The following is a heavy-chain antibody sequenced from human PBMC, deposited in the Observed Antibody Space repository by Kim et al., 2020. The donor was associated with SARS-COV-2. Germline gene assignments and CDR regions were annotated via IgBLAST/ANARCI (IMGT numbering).Heavy chain of an antibody. Sequence: GGSLRLSCAASGFTFSNYGMHCVRQAPGKGLEWVAVISYDGSNKYYADSVKGRFTISRDNSNNTLYLQMNSLRAEDTAVYYCASSRYYYDISGTFDYWG. CDR1: GFTFSNYG. CDR2: ISYDGSNK. V-gene: IGHV3-30*03. D-gene: IGHD3-22*01. CDR3: ASSRYYYDISGTFDY. J-gene: IGHJ4*01.